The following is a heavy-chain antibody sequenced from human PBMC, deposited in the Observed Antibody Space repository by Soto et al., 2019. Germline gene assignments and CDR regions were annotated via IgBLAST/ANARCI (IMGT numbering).Heavy chain of an antibody. CDR2: IYYSGNT. CDR1: GGSISSSSYH. CDR3: AGYVAVAARSIEY. J-gene: IGHJ4*02. V-gene: IGHV4-39*01. Sequence: LSLTCTVSGGSISSSSYHWGWIREPPGKGLDWIGSIYYSGNTYYNPSLKSRVTISVDTSKNQFSLKLSSVTAADTALYYCAGYVAVAARSIEYWGQGTLVTVSS. D-gene: IGHD6-19*01.